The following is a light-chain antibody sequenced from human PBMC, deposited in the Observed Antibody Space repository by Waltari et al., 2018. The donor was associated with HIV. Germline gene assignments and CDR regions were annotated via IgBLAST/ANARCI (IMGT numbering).Light chain of an antibody. CDR3: AAWDDTLSSYV. V-gene: IGLV1-47*01. Sequence: QSVLTQPPSASGTPGQRVTISCSGSNSNIGSKDVYWFQHLPGTAPKLLIYRTHQRRSGVPDRFSGSKSGTSASLAISGLRSDDEADYYCAAWDDTLSSYVFGTGTTVTV. CDR2: RTH. CDR1: NSNIGSKD. J-gene: IGLJ1*01.